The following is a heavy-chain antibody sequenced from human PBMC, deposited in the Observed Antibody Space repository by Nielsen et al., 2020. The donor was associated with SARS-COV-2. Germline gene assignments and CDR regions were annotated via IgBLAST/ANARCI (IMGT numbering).Heavy chain of an antibody. CDR2: IKSKTDGGTT. V-gene: IGHV3-15*01. Sequence: GESLKISCAASGFTFSNAWMSWVRQAPGKGLEWVGRIKSKTDGGTTDYAAPVKGRFTISRDDSKNTLYLQMNSLKTEDTAVYYCTRDRPPEWELLRGKFDYWGQGTLVTVSS. CDR3: TRDRPPEWELLRGKFDY. J-gene: IGHJ4*02. CDR1: GFTFSNAW. D-gene: IGHD1-26*01.